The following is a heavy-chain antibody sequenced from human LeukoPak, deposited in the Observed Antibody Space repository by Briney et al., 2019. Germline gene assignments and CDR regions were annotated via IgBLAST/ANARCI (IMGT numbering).Heavy chain of an antibody. J-gene: IGHJ1*01. V-gene: IGHV2-5*02. CDR2: IYWDDDK. D-gene: IGHD1-26*01. CDR3: AHSNSARYPLYFQN. Sequence: ESGPTLAKPTQTLTLTCTFSGFSLSTSGVSVGWIRQPPGKALEWLALIYWDDDKRYSPSLKSKLTITKDTSKNQVVLTMTNMDPVDTATYYCAHSNSARYPLYFQNWGQGTLVTVSS. CDR1: GFSLSTSGVS.